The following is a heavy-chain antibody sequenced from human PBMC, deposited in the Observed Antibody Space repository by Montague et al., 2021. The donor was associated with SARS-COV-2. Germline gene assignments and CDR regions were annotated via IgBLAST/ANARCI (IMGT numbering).Heavy chain of an antibody. J-gene: IGHJ3*01. D-gene: IGHD3-3*01. CDR1: SGSFSDFY. V-gene: IGHV4-34*01. CDR3: ARGQATISGVLIFIPAAGHLDG. Sequence: SETLSLTCAVYSGSFSDFYWTWIRQSPGKGLEWIGEINHTGSATYNPSLKGRVTLSIDTSKNQFSLKLQSVTPADTGVYYCARGQATISGVLIFIPAAGHLDGWGQGTSVTVSS. CDR2: INHTGSA.